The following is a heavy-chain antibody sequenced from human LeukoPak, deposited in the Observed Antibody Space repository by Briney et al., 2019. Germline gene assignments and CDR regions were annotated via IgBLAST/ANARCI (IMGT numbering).Heavy chain of an antibody. CDR3: VRDWDHFDFDS. Sequence: GGSLRLSCAASGFTFSSYGMHWVRQAPGKGLEWVAVIYYDGSNKYYADSVKGRFTISRDNSKNTLFLQMKSLRAEDTAVYYCVRDWDHFDFDSWGLGTLVTVSS. CDR2: IYYDGSNK. V-gene: IGHV3-33*01. J-gene: IGHJ5*01. D-gene: IGHD3-9*01. CDR1: GFTFSSYG.